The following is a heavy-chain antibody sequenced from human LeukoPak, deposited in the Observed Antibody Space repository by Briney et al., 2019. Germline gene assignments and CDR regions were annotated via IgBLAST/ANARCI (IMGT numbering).Heavy chain of an antibody. CDR3: AREIADYDSSGYYGY. V-gene: IGHV3-7*01. Sequence: GGSLRLSCAASGFTFSSYWMSWVRQAPGKGLEWVANIKQDGSEKYYVDSVKGRFTISRDNAKNSLYLQMNSLRAEDTAVYYCAREIADYDSSGYYGYWGQGILVTVSS. D-gene: IGHD3-22*01. CDR1: GFTFSSYW. CDR2: IKQDGSEK. J-gene: IGHJ4*02.